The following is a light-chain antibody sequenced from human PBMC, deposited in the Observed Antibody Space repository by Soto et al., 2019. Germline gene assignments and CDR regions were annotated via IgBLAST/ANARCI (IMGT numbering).Light chain of an antibody. CDR1: QSVSSN. J-gene: IGKJ1*01. CDR2: GAS. V-gene: IGKV3-15*01. CDR3: QQFNNWPWT. Sequence: EIVMTQSPATLSVSPGERATLSCRASQSVSSNLAWYQQKPGQAPRLLIFGASTRASDIPARFNGSGSGTEFTLTISSLQSEDFTLYYCQQFNNWPWTFGQGTKVELK.